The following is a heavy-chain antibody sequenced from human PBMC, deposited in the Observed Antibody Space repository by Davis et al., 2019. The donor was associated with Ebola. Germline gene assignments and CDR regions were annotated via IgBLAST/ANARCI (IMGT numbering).Heavy chain of an antibody. Sequence: GESLKISCAASGFDVSTNFMSWVRQAPGKGLEWVAVIFSGGWPYYADSVKGRFTISRDTSENTVSLHMNRLSPEDTAVYYCARTDLESDWGQGTLVTVSS. CDR1: GFDVSTNF. J-gene: IGHJ4*02. CDR2: IFSGGWP. CDR3: ARTDLESD. V-gene: IGHV3-53*01.